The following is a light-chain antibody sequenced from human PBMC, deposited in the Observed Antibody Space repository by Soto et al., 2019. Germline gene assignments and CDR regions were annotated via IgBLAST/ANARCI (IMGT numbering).Light chain of an antibody. CDR1: SSNIGAGYD. Sequence: QSVLTQPHSVSGAPGQRVTISFTGSSSNIGAGYDVHWYQQLPVTAPKLLIYGNSNRPSGVPDRFAGSKSGTSASLAITGLQADDEADYYCQSYDSSLRGWVFGGGTKLTVL. J-gene: IGLJ3*02. V-gene: IGLV1-40*01. CDR3: QSYDSSLRGWV. CDR2: GNS.